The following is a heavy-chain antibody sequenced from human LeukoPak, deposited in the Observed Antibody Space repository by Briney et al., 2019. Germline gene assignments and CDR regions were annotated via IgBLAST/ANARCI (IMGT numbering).Heavy chain of an antibody. CDR2: IYYSGST. CDR1: GGSISSGDYY. D-gene: IGHD3-3*01. V-gene: IGHV4-61*08. J-gene: IGHJ4*02. CDR3: ARLVNEVTYYDFWSGYYEENKFDY. Sequence: PSETLSLTCTVSGGSISSGDYYWSWIRQPPGKGLEWIGYIYYSGSTNYNPSLKSRVTISVDTSKNQFSLKLSSVTAADTAVYYCARLVNEVTYYDFWSGYYEENKFDYWGQGTLVTVSS.